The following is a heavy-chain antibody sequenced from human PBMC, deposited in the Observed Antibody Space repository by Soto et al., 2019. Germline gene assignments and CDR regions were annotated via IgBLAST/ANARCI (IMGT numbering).Heavy chain of an antibody. J-gene: IGHJ4*02. CDR2: INHRGST. Sequence: QVQLQQWGAGLLKPSETLSLTCTVFGGSFNAYYWNWIRQPPGKGLGWIGKINHRGSTDYNPSLKSRVTISVDMSKNQFSLNMTSVTAADTAVYYCATWNFHHYFNINFKTSSYFDSWGQGTLVTVSS. D-gene: IGHD1-7*01. V-gene: IGHV4-34*02. CDR1: GGSFNAYY. CDR3: ATWNFHHYFNINFKTSSYFDS.